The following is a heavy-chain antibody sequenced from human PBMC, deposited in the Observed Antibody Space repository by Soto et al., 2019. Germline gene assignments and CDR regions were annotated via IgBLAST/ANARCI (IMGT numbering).Heavy chain of an antibody. Sequence: GESLKISCKGSGYSFAGYWITWVRQKPGKGLEWMGRIDPSDSQTYYSPSFRGHVTISVTKSITTVFLQWSSLRASDTAMYYCARQIYDSDTGPNFQYFFDSWGQGTPVTVSS. D-gene: IGHD3-22*01. CDR1: GYSFAGYW. CDR2: IDPSDSQT. J-gene: IGHJ4*02. CDR3: ARQIYDSDTGPNFQYFFDS. V-gene: IGHV5-10-1*01.